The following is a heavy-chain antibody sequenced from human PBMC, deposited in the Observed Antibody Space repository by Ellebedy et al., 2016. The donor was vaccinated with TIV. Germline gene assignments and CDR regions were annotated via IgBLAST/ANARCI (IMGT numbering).Heavy chain of an antibody. CDR2: IDPQDSDT. CDR1: GYSFTSYW. J-gene: IGHJ6*03. D-gene: IGHD5-18*01. V-gene: IGHV5-51*01. CDR3: ARHQGWGYSFGYELDYYYYYMDV. Sequence: GESLKISXKASGYSFTSYWIGWVRQMPGKGLEWMGVIDPQDSDTRYSPSFQGQVTISADKSINTAYMQWSSLKDSDTAIYYCARHQGWGYSFGYELDYYYYYMDVWGRGTTVTVSS.